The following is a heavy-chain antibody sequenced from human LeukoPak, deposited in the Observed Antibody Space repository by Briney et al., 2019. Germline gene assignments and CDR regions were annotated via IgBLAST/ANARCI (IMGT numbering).Heavy chain of an antibody. CDR1: GFTFGDYA. CDR3: TRQRARPLGVFGY. Sequence: GGSLRLSCTASGFTFGDYAMSWVRQAPGKGLEWVGFIRSKAYGGTTEYAASVKGRFTISRDDSKSIAYLQMNSLKTEDTAVYYCTRQRARPLGVFGYWGQGTLVTVSS. CDR2: IRSKAYGGTT. J-gene: IGHJ4*02. V-gene: IGHV3-49*04.